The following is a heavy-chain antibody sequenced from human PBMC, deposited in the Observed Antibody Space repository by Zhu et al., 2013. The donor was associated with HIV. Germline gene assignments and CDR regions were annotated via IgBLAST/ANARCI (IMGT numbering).Heavy chain of an antibody. D-gene: IGHD2-2*01. Sequence: QVQLVQSGAEVKKPGASVRVSCKASGYTFNDHYIHWVRQAPGQGLEWVGWIDPNSGGTKYTEKFQGRVTMTRATSISTAYMELRRLESDDTAVYYCAGEPTSTFYYDYWGQGALITVSS. J-gene: IGHJ4*02. V-gene: IGHV1-2*02. CDR1: GYTFNDHY. CDR2: IDPNSGGT. CDR3: AGEPTSTFYYDY.